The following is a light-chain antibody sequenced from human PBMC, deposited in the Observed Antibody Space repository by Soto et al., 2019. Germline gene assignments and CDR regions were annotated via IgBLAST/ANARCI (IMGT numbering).Light chain of an antibody. CDR1: QSVNSN. Sequence: EIVMTQSPATLSVSPGERATLSCRASQSVNSNLAWYQQKPGQAPRLHISGASTRATGIPARFSGSGSETEFTLTISSLQSEDLAVYYCQQYNNWWTFGQGTKVEIK. J-gene: IGKJ1*01. CDR2: GAS. CDR3: QQYNNWWT. V-gene: IGKV3-15*01.